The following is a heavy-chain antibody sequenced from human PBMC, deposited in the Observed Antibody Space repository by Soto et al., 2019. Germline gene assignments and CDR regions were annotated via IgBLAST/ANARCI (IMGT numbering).Heavy chain of an antibody. J-gene: IGHJ3*02. CDR1: GYTFTSYG. V-gene: IGHV1-18*01. Sequence: GASVEVSCKASGYTFTSYGISWVRQAPGQGIEWMGWISAYNGNTNYAQKLQGRVTMTTDTSTSTAYMELRSLRSDDTAVYYCARITPPMVRGEDAFDIWGQGTMVTVSS. CDR3: ARITPPMVRGEDAFDI. CDR2: ISAYNGNT. D-gene: IGHD3-10*01.